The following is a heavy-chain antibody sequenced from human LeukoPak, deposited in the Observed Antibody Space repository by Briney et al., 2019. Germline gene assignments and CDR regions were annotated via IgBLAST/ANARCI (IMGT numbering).Heavy chain of an antibody. V-gene: IGHV4-39*07. CDR3: ASRISSGSYYDY. D-gene: IGHD6-19*01. Sequence: SETLSLTCTVSGGSISSSSYYWGWIRQPPGKGLEWIGSIYYSGSTYYNPSLKSRVTISVDTSKNQFSLKLSSVTAADTAVYYCASRISSGSYYDYWGQGTLVTVSS. CDR2: IYYSGST. CDR1: GGSISSSSYY. J-gene: IGHJ4*02.